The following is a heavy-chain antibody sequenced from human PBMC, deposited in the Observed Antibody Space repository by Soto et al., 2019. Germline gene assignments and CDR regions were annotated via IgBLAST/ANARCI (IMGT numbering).Heavy chain of an antibody. Sequence: PVGSLRLSGAASGFAFSNYAMGWVRQAPGKGLEWVSSISTSIGATYYADSVKGRFTISRDDSKDTLYLQMNSLRAEDSAVYYCAKVRTVAARNFDYWGQGTQVTVSS. J-gene: IGHJ4*02. CDR3: AKVRTVAARNFDY. CDR1: GFAFSNYA. D-gene: IGHD6-6*01. V-gene: IGHV3-23*01. CDR2: ISTSIGAT.